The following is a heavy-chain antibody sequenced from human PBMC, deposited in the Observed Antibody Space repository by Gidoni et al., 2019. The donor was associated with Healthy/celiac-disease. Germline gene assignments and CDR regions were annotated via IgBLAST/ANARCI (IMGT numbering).Heavy chain of an antibody. CDR2: IYPGDSDT. V-gene: IGHV5-51*01. J-gene: IGHJ4*02. CDR1: GYSFTSYW. Sequence: EVQLVQSGAEVKKPGESLKISCKGSGYSFTSYWIGWVRQMPGKGLEWMGIIYPGDSDTRYSPSFQGQVTISADKSISTAYLQWSSLKASDTAMYYCARSVKYYDFWSGSYYFDYWGQGTLVTVSS. D-gene: IGHD3-3*01. CDR3: ARSVKYYDFWSGSYYFDY.